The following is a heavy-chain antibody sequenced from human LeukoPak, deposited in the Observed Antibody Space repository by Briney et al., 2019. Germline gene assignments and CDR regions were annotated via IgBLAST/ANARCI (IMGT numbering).Heavy chain of an antibody. D-gene: IGHD3-3*01. J-gene: IGHJ5*02. V-gene: IGHV4-59*01. CDR1: GGYISSYY. CDR2: IYYSGST. CDR3: ARDGDFWSGYYHSWFDP. Sequence: PSETLSLTCTVSGGYISSYYWSWIRQPPGKGLEWIGYIYYSGSTNYNPSLKSRVTISVDTSKNQFSLKLSSVTAADTAVYYCARDGDFWSGYYHSWFDPWGQGTLVTVSS.